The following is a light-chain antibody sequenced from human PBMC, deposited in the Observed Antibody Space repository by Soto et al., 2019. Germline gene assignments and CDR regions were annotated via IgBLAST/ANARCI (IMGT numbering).Light chain of an antibody. CDR3: QSYDSSLSGSV. CDR1: NSSIGATYD. CDR2: LNN. Sequence: QSVLTQPPSVSGAPGQRVTISCTGTNSSIGATYDTHYYQQVPGTVPKVLIYLNNIGPSGVPDRFSGPRSGTSDSLAIAGLQAEDEADYYCQSYDSSLSGSVFGTGTKVTVL. V-gene: IGLV1-40*01. J-gene: IGLJ1*01.